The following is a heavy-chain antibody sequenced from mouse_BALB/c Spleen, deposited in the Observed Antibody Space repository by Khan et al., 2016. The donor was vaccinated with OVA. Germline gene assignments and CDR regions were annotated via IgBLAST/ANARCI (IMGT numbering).Heavy chain of an antibody. CDR3: ARTARVKY. CDR2: ISYSGST. CDR1: GYSITSGYG. D-gene: IGHD3-3*01. V-gene: IGHV3-2*02. Sequence: EVKLEESGPGLVKPSQSLSLTCTVTGYSITSGYGWNWIRQLPGNKLEWMGYISYSGSTNYNPTLKSRTTITRDTSKNQFFLQLKSVTNEATATYYCARTARVKYWGQGTTLTVSS. J-gene: IGHJ2*01.